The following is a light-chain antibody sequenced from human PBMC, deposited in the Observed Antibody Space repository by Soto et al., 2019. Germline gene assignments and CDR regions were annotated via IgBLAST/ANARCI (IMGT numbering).Light chain of an antibody. CDR3: QKYNSAPHT. J-gene: IGKJ2*01. CDR2: GAS. V-gene: IGKV3-20*01. Sequence: EIVLTQSPGTLSLSPGERATLSCRASQSVSSSYLAWYQQKPGQAPRLLIYGASSRATGIPDRFSGSGSGTDFTLTISSLQPEDVATYYCQKYNSAPHTFGQGTKLEIK. CDR1: QSVSSSY.